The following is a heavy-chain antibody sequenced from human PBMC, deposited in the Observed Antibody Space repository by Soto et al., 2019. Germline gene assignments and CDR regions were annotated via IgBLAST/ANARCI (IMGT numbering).Heavy chain of an antibody. CDR1: GFTFSHYG. J-gene: IGHJ6*02. CDR2: IWYDGSNK. CDR3: ARDRGARLVYQGRYYGMDV. V-gene: IGHV3-33*01. Sequence: GGSLRLSCAASGFTFSHYGIHWVRQAPGKGLQWVAVIWYDGSNKYYADSVKGRYTISRDNSKNTTYLQMNSLRDEDTAVYYCARDRGARLVYQGRYYGMDVWGQGTTVTVSS. D-gene: IGHD2-8*01.